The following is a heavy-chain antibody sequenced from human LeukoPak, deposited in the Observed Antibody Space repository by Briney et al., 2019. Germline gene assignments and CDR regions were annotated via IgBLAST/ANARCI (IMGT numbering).Heavy chain of an antibody. Sequence: PGGSLNLSCAASGFTLNNNAINWVRQAPGKGLEWVSGISWNSGSIGYADSVKGRFTISRDSAKNSLYLQMNSLTAEDTAFYYCAKEGYSYSFDYCGQGTLVTVSS. CDR1: GFTLNNNA. D-gene: IGHD5-18*01. CDR3: AKEGYSYSFDY. J-gene: IGHJ4*02. V-gene: IGHV3-9*01. CDR2: ISWNSGSI.